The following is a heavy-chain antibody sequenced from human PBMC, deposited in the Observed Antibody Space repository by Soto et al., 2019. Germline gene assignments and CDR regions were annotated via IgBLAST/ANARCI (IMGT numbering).Heavy chain of an antibody. CDR2: ISYSGST. CDR3: ARGDDRYDS. V-gene: IGHV4-59*01. J-gene: IGHJ4*02. Sequence: SETLSLTCNVSGGSIISYFWSWIRQPPGKGLEWIGYISYSGSTNYNPSLRSRVTISVDTSKNQFSLKLTSVTAADTAVYYCARGDDRYDSWGQGTLVTVSS. CDR1: GGSIISYF. D-gene: IGHD3-22*01.